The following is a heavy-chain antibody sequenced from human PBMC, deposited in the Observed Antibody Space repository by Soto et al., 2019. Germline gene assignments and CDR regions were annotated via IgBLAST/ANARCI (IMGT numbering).Heavy chain of an antibody. D-gene: IGHD2-2*01. V-gene: IGHV4-34*01. CDR3: ARGRGPRNTPGYCSSTSCRPRSWFDP. J-gene: IGHJ5*02. CDR2: INHSGST. Sequence: SETLSLTCAVYGGSFSGYYWSWIRQPPGKGLEWIGEINHSGSTNYNPSLKSRVTISVDTSKNQFSLKLSSVTAADTAVYYCARGRGPRNTPGYCSSTSCRPRSWFDPWGQGTLVTVSS. CDR1: GGSFSGYY.